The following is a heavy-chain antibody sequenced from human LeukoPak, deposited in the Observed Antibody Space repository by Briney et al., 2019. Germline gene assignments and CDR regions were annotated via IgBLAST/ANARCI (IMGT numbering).Heavy chain of an antibody. CDR3: ARMSGYCSGGSCYPGGY. V-gene: IGHV3-48*01. D-gene: IGHD2-15*01. J-gene: IGHJ4*02. CDR2: ISSSSSTI. CDR1: GLTFSSYA. Sequence: GGSLRLSCAASGLTFSSYAMSWVRQAPGKGLEWVSYISSSSSTIYYADSVKGRFTISRDNAKNSLYLQMNSLRAEDTAVYYCARMSGYCSGGSCYPGGYWGQGTLVTVSS.